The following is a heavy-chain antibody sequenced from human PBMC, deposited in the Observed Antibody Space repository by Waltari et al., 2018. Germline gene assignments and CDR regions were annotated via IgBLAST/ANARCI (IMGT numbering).Heavy chain of an antibody. V-gene: IGHV1-18*01. D-gene: IGHD7-27*01. CDR3: ARRINWGDALDL. Sequence: QFQLVQSGAELKKPGSSVKVSCKPVGYTSTTYGVSWVRQAPGQGLEWMGWMSVYNGDTKYAEKFQDRVIMTTDTSTRTIYMELRSLRSDDTAVYFCARRINWGDALDLWGQGTLVTVSS. CDR2: MSVYNGDT. CDR1: GYTSTTYG. J-gene: IGHJ3*01.